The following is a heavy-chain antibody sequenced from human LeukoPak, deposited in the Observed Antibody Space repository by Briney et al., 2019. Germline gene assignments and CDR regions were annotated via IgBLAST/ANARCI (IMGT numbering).Heavy chain of an antibody. V-gene: IGHV3-48*03. CDR1: GFSLTSYE. J-gene: IGHJ4*02. Sequence: AGGSLRLSCAASGFSLTSYEMNCVRQTPGRGLEWVSHFSSGGNTEYYADSVRGRFSMSRDNAKDSLYLEMNSLRAEDTAVYYCARDTVNGPFVISLDYWGQGALVTVSS. CDR3: ARDTVNGPFVISLDY. CDR2: FSSGGNTE. D-gene: IGHD2-8*01.